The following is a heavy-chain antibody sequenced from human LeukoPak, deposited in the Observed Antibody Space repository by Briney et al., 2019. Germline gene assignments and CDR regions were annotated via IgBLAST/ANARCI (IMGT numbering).Heavy chain of an antibody. CDR3: GASSYYYDLSGFIDY. J-gene: IGHJ4*02. Sequence: SVKVSCKASGGTFSSYAISWVRQAPGQGLEWMGRIIPIFGIANYAQKFQGRVTITADKSTSTAYMELSSLRSEDTAVYYCGASSYYYDLSGFIDYWGQAPLVTVSS. V-gene: IGHV1-69*04. CDR2: IIPIFGIA. D-gene: IGHD3-22*01. CDR1: GGTFSSYA.